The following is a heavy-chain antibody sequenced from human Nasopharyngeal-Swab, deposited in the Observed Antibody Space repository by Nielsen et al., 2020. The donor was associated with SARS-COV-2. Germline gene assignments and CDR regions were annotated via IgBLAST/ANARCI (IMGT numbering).Heavy chain of an antibody. Sequence: GESLKISCAASGFIFSDYYMTWIRQVPGKGLEWVSFISRGGESIYYADSVKGRFTISRDNTKNSVYLQMNSLRADDTALYYCVIASSVAFDFWGQGTMVTVTS. V-gene: IGHV3-11*04. CDR1: GFIFSDYY. D-gene: IGHD5/OR15-5a*01. CDR3: VIASSVAFDF. J-gene: IGHJ3*01. CDR2: ISRGGESI.